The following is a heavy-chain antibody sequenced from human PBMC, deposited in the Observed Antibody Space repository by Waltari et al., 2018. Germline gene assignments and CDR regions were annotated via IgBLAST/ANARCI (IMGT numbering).Heavy chain of an antibody. V-gene: IGHV3-30*18. CDR2: IWYDGSNK. Sequence: QVQLVESGGGVVQPGRSLRLSCAASGFTFSSYGMHWVRQAPGKGFEWVAVIWYDGSNKYYADSVKGRFTISRDNSKNTLYLQMNSLRAEDTAMYYCAKDGGSGLDYWGQGTLVTVSS. CDR1: GFTFSSYG. J-gene: IGHJ4*02. D-gene: IGHD6-19*01. CDR3: AKDGGSGLDY.